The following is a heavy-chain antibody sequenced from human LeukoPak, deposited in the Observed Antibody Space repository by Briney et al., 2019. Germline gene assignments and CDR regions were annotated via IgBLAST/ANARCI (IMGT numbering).Heavy chain of an antibody. CDR2: IYYSGGT. CDR3: ARNTSVAGDAFDI. D-gene: IGHD6-19*01. Sequence: SETLSLTCTVSGGSMSSYYWTWIRQTPGKGLEWIGHIYYSGGTNYNPALKSRVTISVDTSKSQFSLQLSSLTAADTAVYYCARNTSVAGDAFDIWGPGTMVIVSS. J-gene: IGHJ3*02. V-gene: IGHV4-59*01. CDR1: GGSMSSYY.